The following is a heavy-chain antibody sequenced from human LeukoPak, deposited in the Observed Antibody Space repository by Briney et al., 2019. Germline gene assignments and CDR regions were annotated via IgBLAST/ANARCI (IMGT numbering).Heavy chain of an antibody. V-gene: IGHV3-7*05. CDR2: IKEDGSEK. J-gene: IGHJ4*02. CDR3: AKARFVVVPAAFDY. Sequence: GGSLRLSCAASGFTFSGYWMTCVRQAPGKGLEYVVKIKEDGSEKYYVDSVKGRFTISRDNTKNSLYLQMSSLRAEDTAVYYCAKARFVVVPAAFDYWGQGTLVTVSS. CDR1: GFTFSGYW. D-gene: IGHD2-2*01.